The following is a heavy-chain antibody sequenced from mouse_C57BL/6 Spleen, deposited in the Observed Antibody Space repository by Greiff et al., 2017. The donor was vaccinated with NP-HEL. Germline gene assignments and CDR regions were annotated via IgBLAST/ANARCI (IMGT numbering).Heavy chain of an antibody. CDR2: IDPSDSET. CDR3: ARELLRWGFAY. CDR1: GYTFTSYW. V-gene: IGHV1-52*01. J-gene: IGHJ3*01. D-gene: IGHD1-1*01. Sequence: QVQLQQPGAELVRPGSSVKLSCKASGYTFTSYWMHWVKQRPIQGLEWIGNIDPSDSETHYNQKFKDKATLTVDKSSSTAHMQLSSLTSEDSAVYYCARELLRWGFAYWGQGTLVTVSA.